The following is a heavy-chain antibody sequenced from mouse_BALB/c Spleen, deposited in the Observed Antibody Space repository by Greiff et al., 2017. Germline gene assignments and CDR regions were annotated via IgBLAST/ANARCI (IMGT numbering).Heavy chain of an antibody. J-gene: IGHJ3*01. Sequence: VQLKESGAELVRSGASVKLSCTASGFNIKDYYMHWVKQRPEQGLEWIGWIDPENGDTEYAPKFQGKATMTADTSSNTAYLQLSSLTSEDTAVYYCNGEYSTWFAYWGQGTLVTVSA. D-gene: IGHD5-2*01. CDR3: NGEYSTWFAY. CDR2: IDPENGDT. V-gene: IGHV14-4*02. CDR1: GFNIKDYY.